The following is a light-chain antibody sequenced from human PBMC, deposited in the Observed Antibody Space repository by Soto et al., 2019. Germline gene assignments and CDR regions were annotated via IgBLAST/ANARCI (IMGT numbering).Light chain of an antibody. CDR1: QTVSNK. V-gene: IGKV3-11*01. CDR2: DAS. Sequence: EIVLTQSPATLSSSPWERATLSCRASQTVSNKLAWYQHKPGQAPRLLISDASNRATGIPARFSGSGSGTDFTLTISSLEPEDFAVYYCHQRQYWPPITFGQGTRLENK. J-gene: IGKJ5*01. CDR3: HQRQYWPPIT.